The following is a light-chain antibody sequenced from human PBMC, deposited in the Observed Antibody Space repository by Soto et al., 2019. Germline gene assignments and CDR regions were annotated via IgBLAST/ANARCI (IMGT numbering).Light chain of an antibody. Sequence: EIVLTQSPDTLSLSPGERATLSCRASQSISSGYLAWYQQKPGQTPRVLIYHTSSRATGIPARFSGSGSGRDFTPTISRLEPEDFAVYYCQQYASSPPWTFGQGTKVDIK. J-gene: IGKJ1*01. CDR3: QQYASSPPWT. CDR1: QSISSGY. V-gene: IGKV3-20*01. CDR2: HTS.